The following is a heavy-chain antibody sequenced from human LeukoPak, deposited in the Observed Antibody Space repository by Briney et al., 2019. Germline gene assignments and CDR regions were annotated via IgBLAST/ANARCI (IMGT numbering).Heavy chain of an antibody. CDR2: IYTSGST. CDR1: GGPISSYY. Sequence: PSETLSLTCTVSGGPISSYYWSWIRQPAGKGLEWIGRIYTSGSTNYNPSLKSRVIISVDTSKNQFSLKLSSVTAADTAVYYCASERSGVRGVICYMDVWGRGTTVTVSS. J-gene: IGHJ6*03. CDR3: ASERSGVRGVICYMDV. D-gene: IGHD3-10*01. V-gene: IGHV4-4*07.